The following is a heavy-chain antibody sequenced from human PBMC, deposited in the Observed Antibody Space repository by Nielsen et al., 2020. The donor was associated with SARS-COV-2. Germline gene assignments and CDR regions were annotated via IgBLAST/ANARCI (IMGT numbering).Heavy chain of an antibody. Sequence: GGSLRLSCAASGFTFNDYAMNWVRQSPGKGLEWVAGSTNGYRGEEPFYADSVRGRFTISRDNSKNTVHLQMRNLRVEDTALYYCSKGERGISILFQSWGQGTLVTVS. CDR2: NGYRGEEP. D-gene: IGHD3-10*01. CDR1: GFTFNDYA. J-gene: IGHJ1*01. V-gene: IGHV3-23*01. CDR3: SKGERGISILFQS.